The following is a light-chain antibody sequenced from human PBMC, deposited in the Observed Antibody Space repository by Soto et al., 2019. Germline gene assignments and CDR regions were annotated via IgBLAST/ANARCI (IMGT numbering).Light chain of an antibody. J-gene: IGLJ2*01. CDR3: SSYTSTKTLVV. Sequence: QSALTQPASVSGSPGQSITISCTGTRTDVGSYKYVSWYQQHPGEAPKLMIYYVTNRPSGVSDRFSGSKSGNVASLTISGLQAEDEGDYYCSSYTSTKTLVVFGGGTKLTVL. CDR1: RTDVGSYKY. CDR2: YVT. V-gene: IGLV2-14*03.